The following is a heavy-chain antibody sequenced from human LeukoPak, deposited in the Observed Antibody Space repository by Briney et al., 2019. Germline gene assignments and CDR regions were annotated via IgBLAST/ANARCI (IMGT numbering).Heavy chain of an antibody. D-gene: IGHD6-19*01. CDR1: GFTFNRNA. CDR3: VRRGDASSGWGDHDF. V-gene: IGHV3-23*01. J-gene: IGHJ4*02. Sequence: GGSLRLSCAASGFTFNRNAISWVRQAPGKGLEWVSTIGGSGDKTFYGDSVKGRFTISRDNSKNMVHLQMNSLTGEDTALYYCVRRGDASSGWGDHDFWGQGALVTVSS. CDR2: IGGSGDKT.